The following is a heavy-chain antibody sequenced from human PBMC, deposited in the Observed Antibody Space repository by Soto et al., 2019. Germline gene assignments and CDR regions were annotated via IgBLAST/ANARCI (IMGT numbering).Heavy chain of an antibody. CDR3: ARASNSLSAFDI. Sequence: QVQLQESGPGLVKPSQTLSLTCTVSGGSLTSDHCWTYIRQPAGKGLEWIGHIDYRGTTYYNPSLRSRVTISLGTSKEQSSLELSSVTAADTAVYYCARASNSLSAFDIWGQGTVVTVSS. D-gene: IGHD3-10*01. CDR2: IDYRGTT. J-gene: IGHJ3*02. CDR1: GGSLTSDHC. V-gene: IGHV4-30-4*01.